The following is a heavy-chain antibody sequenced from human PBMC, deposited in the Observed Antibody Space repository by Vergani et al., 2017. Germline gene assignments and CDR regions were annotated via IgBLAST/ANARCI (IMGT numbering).Heavy chain of an antibody. CDR3: AKNPGISTTRHYYAMDV. Sequence: LEESGGGSVKPGGSLRLSCAASGFKFSDHYMSWIRQAPGKGLEWVSHISPGASTASYTDSVTGRFTVSRDNDNNSLTLDMTNLRVEDTAVYYCAKNPGISTTRHYYAMDVWGQGTTVTVSS. V-gene: IGHV3-11*04. J-gene: IGHJ6*02. CDR1: GFKFSDHY. CDR2: ISPGASTA. D-gene: IGHD1-1*01.